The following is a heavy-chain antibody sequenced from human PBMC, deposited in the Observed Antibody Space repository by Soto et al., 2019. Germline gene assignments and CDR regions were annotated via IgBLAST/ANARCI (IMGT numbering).Heavy chain of an antibody. CDR2: VSASGSIT. V-gene: IGHV3-23*01. CDR3: SKGDCSGGRCYRGFDY. J-gene: IGHJ4*02. CDR1: GFTFSSYD. Sequence: PGGSLRLSCAASGFTFSSYDMSWVRQAPGKGLEWVSGVSASGSITYYADSAKGRFTISRDNAKNTVFLQMSSLRAEDTAVYFCSKGDCSGGRCYRGFDYWGQGTLVTVSS. D-gene: IGHD2-15*01.